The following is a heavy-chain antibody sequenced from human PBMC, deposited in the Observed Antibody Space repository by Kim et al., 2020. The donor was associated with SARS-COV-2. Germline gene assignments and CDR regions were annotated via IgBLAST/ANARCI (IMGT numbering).Heavy chain of an antibody. Sequence: SVKVSCKASGGTFSSYAISWVRQAPGQGLEWMGGIIPIFGTANYAQKFQGRVTITADESTSTAYMELSSLRSEDTAVYYCARATEMAYCGGDCFRDAFDIWGQGTMVTVSS. V-gene: IGHV1-69*13. CDR3: ARATEMAYCGGDCFRDAFDI. CDR1: GGTFSSYA. D-gene: IGHD2-21*02. CDR2: IIPIFGTA. J-gene: IGHJ3*02.